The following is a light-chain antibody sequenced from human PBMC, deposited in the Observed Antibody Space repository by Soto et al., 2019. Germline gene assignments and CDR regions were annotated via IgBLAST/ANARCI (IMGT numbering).Light chain of an antibody. Sequence: QSVLTQPRSLSGSPGQSLTISCTGTSIDVGSYNYVSWYQQHPGKAPKIMIYDVTKRPSGVPDRCSGFKSGNTAFLTISGLQADDEADYYCCSYGGSNPHVIFGGGTKLTVL. J-gene: IGLJ2*01. CDR1: SIDVGSYNY. CDR2: DVT. V-gene: IGLV2-11*01. CDR3: CSYGGSNPHVI.